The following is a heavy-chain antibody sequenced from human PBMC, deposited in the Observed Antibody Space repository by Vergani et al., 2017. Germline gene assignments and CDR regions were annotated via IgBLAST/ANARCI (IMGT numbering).Heavy chain of an antibody. CDR3: ARPRLGHYGSGCFDY. CDR2: IIPIFGTA. J-gene: IGHJ4*02. CDR1: GGTFSSYA. D-gene: IGHD3-10*01. Sequence: QVQLVQSGAEVKKPGSSVKVSCKASGGTFSSYAISWVRQAPGQGLELMGGIIPIFGTANYAQKFQGRVTITADESTSTAYMELSSLRSEDTAVYYCARPRLGHYGSGCFDYWGQGTLVTVSS. V-gene: IGHV1-69*01.